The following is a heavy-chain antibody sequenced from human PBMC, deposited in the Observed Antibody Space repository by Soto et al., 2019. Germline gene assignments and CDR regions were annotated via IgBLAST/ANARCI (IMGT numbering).Heavy chain of an antibody. V-gene: IGHV4-61*01. CDR2: IYYSGST. CDR1: GGSISSGNYY. D-gene: IGHD3-10*01. Sequence: PSETLSLSCTVSGGSISSGNYYWSWIRQPPGKGLEWIGYIYYSGSTNYNPSLKSRVTISVDTSKNQFSLKLSSVTAADTAVYYCARHQRPVSTMVLSLLFDPWGQGTLVTVSS. J-gene: IGHJ5*02. CDR3: ARHQRPVSTMVLSLLFDP.